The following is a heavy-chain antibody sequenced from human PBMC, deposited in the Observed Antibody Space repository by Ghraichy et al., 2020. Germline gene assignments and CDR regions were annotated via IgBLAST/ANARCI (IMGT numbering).Heavy chain of an antibody. D-gene: IGHD5-24*01. CDR3: ARGGPGEMATNSMVGVGY. V-gene: IGHV3-30-3*01. CDR2: ISYDGSNK. J-gene: IGHJ4*02. Sequence: GGSLRLSCAASGFTFSSYAMHWVRQAPGKGLEWVAVISYDGSNKYYADSVKGRFTISRDNSKNTLYLQMNSLRAEDTAVYYCARGGPGEMATNSMVGVGYWGQGTLVTVSS. CDR1: GFTFSSYA.